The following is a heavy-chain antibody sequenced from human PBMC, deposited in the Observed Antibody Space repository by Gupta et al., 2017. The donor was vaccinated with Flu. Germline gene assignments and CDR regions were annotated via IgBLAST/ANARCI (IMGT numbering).Heavy chain of an antibody. V-gene: IGHV3-15*01. CDR2: IKRKTDRGTT. CDR3: TTGYYYDTSGSAFDI. D-gene: IGHD3-22*01. J-gene: IGHJ3*02. Sequence: EVQLVESGGGLVKPGGSLRLSCAASGFTFSNAWMNWVRQAPGKGLEWVGRIKRKTDRGTTDYAAPVKGRFTISRDDSKNTLYLQMNSLKTEDTAVYYCTTGYYYDTSGSAFDIWGQGTMVTVSS. CDR1: GFTFSNAW.